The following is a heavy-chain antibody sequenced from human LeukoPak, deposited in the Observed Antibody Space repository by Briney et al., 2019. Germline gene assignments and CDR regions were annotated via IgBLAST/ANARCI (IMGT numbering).Heavy chain of an antibody. CDR1: GFTFSSYS. D-gene: IGHD2-2*02. CDR2: ISSSSSYI. CDR3: ARDQYCSNTSCYNGYYYYYMDV. V-gene: IGHV3-21*01. J-gene: IGHJ6*03. Sequence: GGSLRLSCAASGFTFSSYSMNWVRQAPGKGLEWVSSISSSSSYIYYADSVKGRFSISRDSAKNSLYLQMNSLRAEDTAVYYCARDQYCSNTSCYNGYYYYYMDVWGKGTTVTVSS.